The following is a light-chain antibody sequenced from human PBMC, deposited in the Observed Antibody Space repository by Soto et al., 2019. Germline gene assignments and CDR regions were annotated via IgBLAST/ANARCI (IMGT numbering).Light chain of an antibody. Sequence: QSVLSQPASVSGSPGQSITISCTGTSSDVGGYNYVSWYQQHPGKAPKLMIYEVSNRPSGVSNRFSGSKSGNTASLTISGLQAEDGADYYCSSHTSSSTVFGTGTKVTVL. CDR3: SSHTSSSTV. CDR1: SSDVGGYNY. J-gene: IGLJ1*01. V-gene: IGLV2-14*01. CDR2: EVS.